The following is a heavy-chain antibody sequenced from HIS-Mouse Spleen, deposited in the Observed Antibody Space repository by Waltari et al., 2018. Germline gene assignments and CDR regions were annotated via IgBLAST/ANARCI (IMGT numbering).Heavy chain of an antibody. CDR3: AREIPYSSSWYDWYFDL. CDR2: IYYSGST. J-gene: IGHJ2*01. D-gene: IGHD6-13*01. CDR1: GGSIGSSSYY. V-gene: IGHV4-39*07. Sequence: QLQLQESGPGLVKPSETLSLTCTVPGGSIGSSSYYWGWFRQPPGKGLEWIGSIYYSGSTYYNPSLKSRVTISVDTSKNQFSLKLSSVTAADTAVYYCAREIPYSSSWYDWYFDLWGRGTLVTVSS.